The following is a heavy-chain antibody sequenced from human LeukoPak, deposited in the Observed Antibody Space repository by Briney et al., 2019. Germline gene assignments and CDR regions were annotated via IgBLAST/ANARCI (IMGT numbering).Heavy chain of an antibody. CDR2: ISAYNGNT. J-gene: IGHJ6*04. CDR1: GYTFTSYG. CDR3: ARDCSSTSCPTPAYYYYGMDV. V-gene: IGHV1-18*04. Sequence: ASVKVSCKASGYTFTSYGISWVRQAPGQGLEWMGWISAYNGNTNYAQKLQGRVTMTTDTSTSTAYMELRSQRSDDTAVYYCARDCSSTSCPTPAYYYYGMDVWGKGTTVTVSS. D-gene: IGHD2-2*01.